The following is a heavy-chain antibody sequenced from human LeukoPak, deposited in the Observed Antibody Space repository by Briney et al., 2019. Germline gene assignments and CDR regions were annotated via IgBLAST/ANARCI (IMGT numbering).Heavy chain of an antibody. CDR3: AKDPPFFWSGSGYFGS. V-gene: IGHV3-23*01. D-gene: IGHD3-3*01. CDR2: ISGRGDSP. CDR1: GFTFSRYA. J-gene: IGHJ4*03. Sequence: GGSLRLSCAASGFTFSRYAMNWVRQAPGKGLEWVSAISGRGDSPFYAESVKGRFTISRDNSNNTLNLQMNSLKAGDTAVYYCAKDPPFFWSGSGYFGSWGQGTLVNV.